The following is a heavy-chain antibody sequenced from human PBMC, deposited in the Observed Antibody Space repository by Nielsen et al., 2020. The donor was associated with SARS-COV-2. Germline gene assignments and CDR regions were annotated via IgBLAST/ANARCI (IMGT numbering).Heavy chain of an antibody. V-gene: IGHV4-34*01. D-gene: IGHD2-2*01. CDR2: INHSGST. CDR3: ARWCSSTSCRPSGGMDV. CDR1: GGSFSGYY. J-gene: IGHJ6*02. Sequence: SETLSLTCAVYGGSFSGYYWSWIRQPPGKGLEWIGEINHSGSTNYNPSLKSRVTISVDTSKNQFSLKLSSVTAADTAVYYCARWCSSTSCRPSGGMDVWGQGTTVTVSS.